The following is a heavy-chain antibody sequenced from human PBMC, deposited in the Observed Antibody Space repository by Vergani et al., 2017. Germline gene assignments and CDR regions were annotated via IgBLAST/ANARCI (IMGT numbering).Heavy chain of an antibody. CDR3: ASLGNYYDGSGYYYVGWFDP. V-gene: IGHV4-4*07. D-gene: IGHD3-22*01. CDR2: IYTSEST. Sequence: QVQLQESGPGLVKPSETLSLTCIVSGGSISPYYWSWIRQPAGKGLEWIGRIYTSESTNYNPSLKSRFTMSVDTSKNQFSLKLGSVTAADTAVYYCASLGNYYDGSGYYYVGWFDPWGQGALVTVSS. CDR1: GGSISPYY. J-gene: IGHJ5*02.